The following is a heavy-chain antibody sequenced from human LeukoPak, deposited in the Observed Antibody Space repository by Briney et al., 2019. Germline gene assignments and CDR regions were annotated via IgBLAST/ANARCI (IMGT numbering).Heavy chain of an antibody. D-gene: IGHD4-11*01. CDR2: FDIEDGKT. CDR3: VAEVIEVTMGDY. Sequence: ASVKVSCKVSGHTLSDLSIHWVRQAPGKGLEWMGGFDIEDGKTIYAQEFEGRVTMTEDTATETAYMELSSLRSEDTAVYYCVAEVIEVTMGDYWGQGTLVTVSS. CDR1: GHTLSDLS. V-gene: IGHV1-24*01. J-gene: IGHJ4*02.